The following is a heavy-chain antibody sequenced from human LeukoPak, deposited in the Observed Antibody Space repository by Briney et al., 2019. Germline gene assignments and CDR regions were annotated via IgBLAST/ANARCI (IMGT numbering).Heavy chain of an antibody. J-gene: IGHJ4*02. CDR1: GGSFSGYY. V-gene: IGHV4-59*10. CDR2: IYNTGST. Sequence: SETLSLTCVVYGGSFSGYYWSWIRQPAGKGLEWIGRIYNTGSTNCNPSLKSRVTMSVDTSKNQFSLNLTSVTAADTAVYYCARATTFDYWGPGTLVTVSS. D-gene: IGHD1-1*01. CDR3: ARATTFDY.